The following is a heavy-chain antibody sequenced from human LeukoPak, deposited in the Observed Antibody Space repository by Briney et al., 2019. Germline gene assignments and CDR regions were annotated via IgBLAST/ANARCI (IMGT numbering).Heavy chain of an antibody. J-gene: IGHJ4*02. Sequence: GGSLRLSCAASGFTFSSYGMHWVRQAPGKGLEWVAFIRYDGSNKYYADSVKGRFTISRDNSKNTLYLQMNSLRAEDTAVYYCAKPSSYGSGSYLPNFDYWGQGTLVTVSS. V-gene: IGHV3-30*02. D-gene: IGHD3-10*01. CDR2: IRYDGSNK. CDR1: GFTFSSYG. CDR3: AKPSSYGSGSYLPNFDY.